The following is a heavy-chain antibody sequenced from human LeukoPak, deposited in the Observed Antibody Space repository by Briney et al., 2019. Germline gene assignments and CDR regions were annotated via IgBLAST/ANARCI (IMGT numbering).Heavy chain of an antibody. CDR3: AKDSEIAGFQWDAFDI. Sequence: PGGSLRLSCAASGFTFDDYAMHWVRQAPGKGLEWVSGISWNSGSIGYADSVKGRFTISRDNAKNSLYLQMDSLRAKDTALYYCAKDSEIAGFQWDAFDIWGQGTMVTVSS. CDR1: GFTFDDYA. CDR2: ISWNSGSI. J-gene: IGHJ3*02. V-gene: IGHV3-9*01. D-gene: IGHD2-8*01.